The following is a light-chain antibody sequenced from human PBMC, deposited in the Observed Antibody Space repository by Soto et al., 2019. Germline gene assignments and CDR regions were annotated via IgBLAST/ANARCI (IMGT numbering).Light chain of an antibody. CDR1: QSVNTN. CDR2: DAS. Sequence: ETVMTQSPATLSASPGERAPLSCRASQSVNTNLAWYQQKPGQAPRLLIYDASTRATGIPASFSGSGSGTEFTLTIRSLQSEDSAVYYCQQYNSWPYTFGQGTKLEL. J-gene: IGKJ2*01. CDR3: QQYNSWPYT. V-gene: IGKV3-15*01.